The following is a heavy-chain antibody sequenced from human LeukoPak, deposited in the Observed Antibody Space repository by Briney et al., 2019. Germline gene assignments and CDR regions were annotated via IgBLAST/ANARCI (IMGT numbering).Heavy chain of an antibody. CDR3: ARSLPYGTTWYGRSDF. J-gene: IGHJ4*02. CDR2: IRQDGDTK. D-gene: IGHD6-13*01. Sequence: GGSLRLSCAASGFPFNAYWMTWVRQAPGKGLEWVANIRQDGDTKYYVDSMKGRFTISRDNAMNSLYLQMNSLRAEDTAIYYCARSLPYGTTWYGRSDFWGQGTLVTVSS. V-gene: IGHV3-7*03. CDR1: GFPFNAYW.